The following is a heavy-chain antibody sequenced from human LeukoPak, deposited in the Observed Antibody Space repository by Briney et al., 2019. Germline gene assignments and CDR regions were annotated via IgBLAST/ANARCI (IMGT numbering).Heavy chain of an antibody. V-gene: IGHV3-21*01. J-gene: IGHJ4*02. CDR3: AKGTSSSCYSAPNY. CDR2: IFSRSESI. Sequence: GGSLRLSCAASGFTFGAYTINWVRQAPGKGLEWVSCIFSRSESILYADSVKGRFTISRDNAKNSLYLQMDSLRVEDTAVYYCAKGTSSSCYSAPNYWGQGTLVTVSS. CDR1: GFTFGAYT. D-gene: IGHD2-15*01.